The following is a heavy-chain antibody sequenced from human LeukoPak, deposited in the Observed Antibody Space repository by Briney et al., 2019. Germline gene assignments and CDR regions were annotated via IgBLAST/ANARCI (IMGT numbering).Heavy chain of an antibody. J-gene: IGHJ6*02. Sequence: GGSLRLSCAASGFTFSDYYMSWHRQAPGKGLEWVSKISSSGSTIYYADSVKGRFTISRDNAKNSLFLQMNSLRDEDTAVYYCARDQYYGTDLWGRGTTVTVSS. V-gene: IGHV3-11*01. CDR1: GFTFSDYY. CDR3: ARDQYYGTDL. CDR2: ISSSGSTI.